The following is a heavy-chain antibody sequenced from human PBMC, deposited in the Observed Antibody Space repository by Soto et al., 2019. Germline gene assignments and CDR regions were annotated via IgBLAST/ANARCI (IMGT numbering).Heavy chain of an antibody. CDR3: ARDRSNGDYVLEYFQH. CDR2: IIPIFGTA. V-gene: IGHV1-69*13. Sequence: GASVKVSCKASGGTFSSYASSWVRQAPGQGLEWMGGIIPIFGTANYAQKFQSRVTITADESTSTAYMELSSLRSEDTAVYYCARDRSNGDYVLEYFQHWGQGTLVTVSS. D-gene: IGHD4-17*01. J-gene: IGHJ1*01. CDR1: GGTFSSYA.